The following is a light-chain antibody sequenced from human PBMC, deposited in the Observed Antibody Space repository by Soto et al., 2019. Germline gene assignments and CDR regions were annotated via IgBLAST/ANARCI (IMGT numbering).Light chain of an antibody. Sequence: EIVLTQSPATLSLSPGERATLSCRASQTVRSYLAWYQQKPGQAPRLLIYDATNRATGIPARFSGSGSGTDFTLTISILEAEDVAVYYCQQRYNWPPYTFGQGNKLEIK. J-gene: IGKJ2*01. CDR3: QQRYNWPPYT. CDR1: QTVRSY. V-gene: IGKV3-11*01. CDR2: DAT.